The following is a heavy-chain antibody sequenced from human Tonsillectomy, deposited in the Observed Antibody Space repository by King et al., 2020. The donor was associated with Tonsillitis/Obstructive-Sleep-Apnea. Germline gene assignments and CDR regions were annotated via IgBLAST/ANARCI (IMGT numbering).Heavy chain of an antibody. J-gene: IGHJ4*02. V-gene: IGHV3-23*04. CDR3: AKISSWEFLRYLDY. Sequence: VQLVESGGLLLQPGGSLRLSCAASGFTFSTYAMSWVRQAPGKGLEWVSSISVSGATTYYADSVKGRFTISRDNSKNTLYLQMNTLRAEDTAIYYCAKISSWEFLRYLDYWGQGTLVTVYS. D-gene: IGHD3-10*01. CDR1: GFTFSTYA. CDR2: ISVSGATT.